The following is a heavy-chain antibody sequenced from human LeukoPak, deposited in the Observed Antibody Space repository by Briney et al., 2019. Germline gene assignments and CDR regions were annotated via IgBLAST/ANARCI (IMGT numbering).Heavy chain of an antibody. CDR3: ARCPHPDDYVDY. CDR1: GGSISSGGYY. V-gene: IGHV4-31*03. CDR2: IYYSGST. Sequence: SETLSLTCTVSGGSISSGGYYWSWTRQHPGKGLEWIGYIYYSGSTYYNPSLKSRVTISVDTSKNQFSLKLSSVTAADTAVYYCARCPHPDDYVDYWGQGTLVTVSS. J-gene: IGHJ4*02.